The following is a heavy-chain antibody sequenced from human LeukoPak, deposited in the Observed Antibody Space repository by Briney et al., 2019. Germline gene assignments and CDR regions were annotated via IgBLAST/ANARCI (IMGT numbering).Heavy chain of an antibody. CDR1: GFTFSNYW. CDR2: ISKDGSEK. CDR3: VRELVVGPAEYFQS. Sequence: GGSLRLPCVASGFTFSNYWMAWIRHAPGRGLEWVANISKDGSEKYYLDSVRGRFTISRDNAKNSLYLQMNSLGAEDTAVYYCVRELVVGPAEYFQSWGQGTLVTVSS. D-gene: IGHD2-15*01. J-gene: IGHJ1*01. V-gene: IGHV3-7*01.